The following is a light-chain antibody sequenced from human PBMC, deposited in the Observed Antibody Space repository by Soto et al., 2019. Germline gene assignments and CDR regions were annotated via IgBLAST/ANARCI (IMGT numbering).Light chain of an antibody. CDR1: QSISNN. V-gene: IGKV3-15*01. J-gene: IGKJ3*01. CDR2: GAS. Sequence: EIVMTQSPATLSVSPGERATLSCRASQSISNNLAWYQQKPGQAPRLLIYGASTRATAIPARFSGSGSGTEFTLTISSLQSEDFAVYYCQQYSNWPPFTFGPGTKVDIK. CDR3: QQYSNWPPFT.